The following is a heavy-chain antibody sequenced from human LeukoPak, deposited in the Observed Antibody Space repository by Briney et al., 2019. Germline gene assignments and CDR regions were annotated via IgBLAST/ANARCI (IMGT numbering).Heavy chain of an antibody. J-gene: IGHJ4*02. V-gene: IGHV3-48*01. D-gene: IGHD2-15*01. CDR2: IDGGSSAI. CDR3: ARDSGRGGSCDY. CDR1: GFTFSSYS. Sequence: GGSLRLSCAASGFTFSSYSMKWVRQAPGKGLEWVSHIDGGSSAIYYADSVKGRFTISRDNARNSLYLQMNSLRGEDTGVYYCARDSGRGGSCDYWGQRTLVTVSS.